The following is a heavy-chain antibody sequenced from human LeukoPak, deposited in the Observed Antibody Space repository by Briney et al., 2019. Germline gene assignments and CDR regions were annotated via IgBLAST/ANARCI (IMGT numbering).Heavy chain of an antibody. J-gene: IGHJ6*02. V-gene: IGHV2-5*01. D-gene: IGHD6-19*01. CDR2: IYWNDDK. Sequence: SGPTLVNPTQTLTLTCTFSGFPLSTSGVGVGWIRQPPGKALEWLALIYWNDDKRYSPSLKSRLTITKDTSKNQVVFTMTNMDPVDTATYYCAHSPGQWLVLPYYYYGMDVWGQGTTVTVSS. CDR1: GFPLSTSGVG. CDR3: AHSPGQWLVLPYYYYGMDV.